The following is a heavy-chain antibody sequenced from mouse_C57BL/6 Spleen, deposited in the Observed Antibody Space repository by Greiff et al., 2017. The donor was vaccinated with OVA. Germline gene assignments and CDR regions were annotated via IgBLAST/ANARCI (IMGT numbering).Heavy chain of an antibody. CDR1: GYTFTSYW. CDR2: IDSNSGGT. J-gene: IGHJ2*01. Sequence: QVHVKQPGAELVKPGASVKLSCKASGYTFTSYWMHWVKQRPGRGLEWIGRIDSNSGGTKYNEKFKSKATLTADKPSSTAYMQLSSLTSEDSAVYYCARLEREYFDYWGQGTTLTVSS. V-gene: IGHV1-72*01. CDR3: ARLEREYFDY.